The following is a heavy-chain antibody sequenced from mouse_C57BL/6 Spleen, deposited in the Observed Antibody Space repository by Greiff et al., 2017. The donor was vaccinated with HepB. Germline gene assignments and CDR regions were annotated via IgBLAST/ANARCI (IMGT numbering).Heavy chain of an antibody. D-gene: IGHD2-1*01. J-gene: IGHJ1*03. CDR2: IYPRSGNT. CDR3: ARYYGKGGWYFDV. Sequence: VQLQQSGAELARPGASVKLSCKASGYTFTSYGISWVKQRTGQGLEWIGEIYPRSGNTYYNEKFKGKATLTADKSSSTAYMELRSLTSEDSAVYFCARYYGKGGWYFDVWGTGTTVTVSS. V-gene: IGHV1-81*01. CDR1: GYTFTSYG.